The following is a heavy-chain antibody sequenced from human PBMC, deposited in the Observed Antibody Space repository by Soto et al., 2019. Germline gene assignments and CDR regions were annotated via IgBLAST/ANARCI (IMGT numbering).Heavy chain of an antibody. CDR1: GYTFTSYA. CDR2: INAGNGNT. Sequence: ASVKVSCKASGYTFTSYAMHWVRQAPGQRLEWMGWINAGNGNTKYSQKFQGRVTITRDTSASTAYMELSSLRSEDTAVYYCARALSVAGMDWFAPWGQGTLVTVSS. J-gene: IGHJ5*02. CDR3: ARALSVAGMDWFAP. V-gene: IGHV1-3*01. D-gene: IGHD6-13*01.